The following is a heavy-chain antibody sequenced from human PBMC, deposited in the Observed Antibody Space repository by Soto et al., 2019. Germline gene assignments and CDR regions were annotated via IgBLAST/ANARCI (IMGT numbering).Heavy chain of an antibody. J-gene: IGHJ4*02. V-gene: IGHV3-23*01. CDR1: GFTFSTYA. Sequence: QPGGSLRLSCAASGFTFSTYAMIWVRQAPGKGLDWVSTISGSGDYAYYADSVKGRFTFSRDNYMSTLSLQMDSLRVEDTAVYYCAKAHTYGYGPDHWGQGTLVTVSS. D-gene: IGHD5-18*01. CDR2: ISGSGDYA. CDR3: AKAHTYGYGPDH.